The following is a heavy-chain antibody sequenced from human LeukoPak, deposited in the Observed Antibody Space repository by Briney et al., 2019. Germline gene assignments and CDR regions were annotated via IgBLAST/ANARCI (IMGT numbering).Heavy chain of an antibody. CDR2: ISYDGSNK. Sequence: PGGSLRLSCAASGFTFSSQDMRWVRQAPGKGLEWVALISYDGSNKYYADSVKARSTISRVNSKSTLNLQMNRLRAGATAAYYCAKDRVFGWWFGDAFYISGQGRMVTASS. CDR1: GFTFSSQD. D-gene: IGHD3-10*01. V-gene: IGHV3-30*18. CDR3: AKDRVFGWWFGDAFYI. J-gene: IGHJ3*02.